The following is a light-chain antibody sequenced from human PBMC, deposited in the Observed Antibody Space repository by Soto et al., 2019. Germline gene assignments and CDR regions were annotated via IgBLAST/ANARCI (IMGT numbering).Light chain of an antibody. Sequence: DIQMTQSPSTLSGSVGDRVTITCRASQTISSWLLWYQQKPGKAPKLLIYKASSLKSGVPARFSGSGSGTEFTLTISSLQPDDLATYYCQHYTSYSEAFGQGTKVELK. J-gene: IGKJ1*01. CDR2: KAS. V-gene: IGKV1-5*03. CDR1: QTISSW. CDR3: QHYTSYSEA.